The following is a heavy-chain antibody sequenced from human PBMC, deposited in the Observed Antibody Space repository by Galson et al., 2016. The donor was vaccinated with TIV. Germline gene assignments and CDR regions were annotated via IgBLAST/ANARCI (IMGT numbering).Heavy chain of an antibody. J-gene: IGHJ6*02. Sequence: LRLSCAASGFTFSSFAMTWVRQAPGKGLEWVSRISAGGGRTDYADSVKGRFTISSDNPKNTLYLQMSSLRADDTAGYFCAKVPSSDFSYYDGWDVWGQGTTVTVS. D-gene: IGHD3-16*01. CDR3: AKVPSSDFSYYDGWDV. CDR2: ISAGGGRT. CDR1: GFTFSSFA. V-gene: IGHV3-23*01.